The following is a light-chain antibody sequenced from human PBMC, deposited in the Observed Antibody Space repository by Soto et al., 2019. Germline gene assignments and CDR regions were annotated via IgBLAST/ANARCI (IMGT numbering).Light chain of an antibody. CDR1: MRDIGAYNL. J-gene: IGLJ1*01. Sequence: QSVLTQPASVSGSPGQSITISCAGTMRDIGAYNLVSWYQQHPGKAPRLMISEVSNRPSGVSDRFSGSKSGNTASLTISGLQAEDEADYYCASLTTTSFVFGTGTKVTVL. CDR3: ASLTTTSFV. V-gene: IGLV2-14*01. CDR2: EVS.